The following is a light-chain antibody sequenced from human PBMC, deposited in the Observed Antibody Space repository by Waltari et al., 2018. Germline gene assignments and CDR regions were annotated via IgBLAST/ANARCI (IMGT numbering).Light chain of an antibody. CDR3: QQCYGAPLT. V-gene: IGKV1-39*01. CDR1: QCIATY. J-gene: IGKJ4*01. Sequence: DIQMTQSPSSLSASAGDRVTITCPASQCIATYLNWYQQKPGKAPILLLYAASSLQFGVPSRFSGSGSGTDFTLAISSLQPEDFATYFCQQCYGAPLTFGGGTKVDIK. CDR2: AAS.